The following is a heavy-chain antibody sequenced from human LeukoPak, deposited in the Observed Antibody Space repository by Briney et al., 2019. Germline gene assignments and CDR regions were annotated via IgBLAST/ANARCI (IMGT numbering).Heavy chain of an antibody. CDR3: ARVMSDDLDY. J-gene: IGHJ4*02. D-gene: IGHD3-16*01. V-gene: IGHV3-23*01. Sequence: GGSLRLSCAASGFTFSSYAMTWVRQAPGKGLEWVSIISGSGAITYYVDSVKGRFTISRDNSKDTLFLQMNSLRAEDTAVYYCARVMSDDLDYWGQGTLVTVSS. CDR1: GFTFSSYA. CDR2: ISGSGAIT.